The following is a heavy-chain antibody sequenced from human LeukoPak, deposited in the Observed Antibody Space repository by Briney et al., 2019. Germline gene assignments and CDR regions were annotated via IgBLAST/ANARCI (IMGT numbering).Heavy chain of an antibody. D-gene: IGHD5-12*01. Sequence: GGSLRLSCAVSGFTFSRSTMNWVRQAPGKGLEWVSSISSSSTYIYYADSVKGRFTISRDNAKKSLNLQMNSLTAEDTAVYYCATDPSDYETVAFDIWGQGTMVTVSS. J-gene: IGHJ3*02. CDR1: GFTFSRST. V-gene: IGHV3-21*01. CDR3: ATDPSDYETVAFDI. CDR2: ISSSSTYI.